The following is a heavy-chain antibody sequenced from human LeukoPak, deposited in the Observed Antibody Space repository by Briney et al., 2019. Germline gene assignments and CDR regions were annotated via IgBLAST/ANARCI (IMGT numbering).Heavy chain of an antibody. CDR2: ISSSGSTI. J-gene: IGHJ4*02. Sequence: GGSLRLSCIASGFNFTNYVMHWVRQAPGKGLEWVSYISSSGSTIFYADSVKGRFTISRDNAKNSLYLQMNSLRAEDTAVYYCARGPYCSSTSCYPYYFDYWGQGTLVTVSS. V-gene: IGHV3-48*03. D-gene: IGHD2-2*01. CDR1: GFNFTNYV. CDR3: ARGPYCSSTSCYPYYFDY.